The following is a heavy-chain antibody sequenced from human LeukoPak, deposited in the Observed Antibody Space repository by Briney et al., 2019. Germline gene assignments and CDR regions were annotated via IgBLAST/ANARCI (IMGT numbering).Heavy chain of an antibody. J-gene: IGHJ4*02. V-gene: IGHV3-30*02. D-gene: IGHD3-22*01. CDR1: GFTFSTSG. CDR2: IRNDGNKK. Sequence: PGGSLRLSCVASGFTFSTSGIHWVRQSPGKGLDWVAFIRNDGNKKNYAESVKGRFTISRDNAKNSLYLQMNSLRAEDTAVYYCARDPSSGYYYPYYFDYWGQGTLVTVSS. CDR3: ARDPSSGYYYPYYFDY.